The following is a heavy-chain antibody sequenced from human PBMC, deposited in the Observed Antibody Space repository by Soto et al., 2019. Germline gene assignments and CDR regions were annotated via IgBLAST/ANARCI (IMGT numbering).Heavy chain of an antibody. J-gene: IGHJ4*02. CDR3: ARVGGLAARTFDY. Sequence: SETLSLTCTVSGGSISDVYWSWIRQPPGKGLEWIGYIYYSGSTNYNPSLKSRVTISVDTSKNQFSLNLRSMSPADTAVYYCARVGGLAARTFDYWGPGTLVTVS. D-gene: IGHD6-6*01. CDR2: IYYSGST. V-gene: IGHV4-59*01. CDR1: GGSISDVY.